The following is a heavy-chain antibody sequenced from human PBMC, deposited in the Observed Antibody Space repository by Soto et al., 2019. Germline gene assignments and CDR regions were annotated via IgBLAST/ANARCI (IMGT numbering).Heavy chain of an antibody. J-gene: IGHJ6*02. CDR1: GFTVISTY. Sequence: EVQLVESGGGLIQPGGSLRLSCAASGFTVISTYMSWVRQAPGKGLEWVSFMYSGGSTYYADSVKGRFTISRDTSKNTLYLQMNSLRVEDTAVYYCARGGQVRGGMDVWGQGTTVTVSS. V-gene: IGHV3-53*01. CDR2: MYSGGST. CDR3: ARGGQVRGGMDV.